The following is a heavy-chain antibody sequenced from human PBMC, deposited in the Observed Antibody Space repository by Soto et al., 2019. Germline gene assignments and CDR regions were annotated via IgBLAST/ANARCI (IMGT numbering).Heavy chain of an antibody. Sequence: VQLLESGGGLVQPGGSLRLSCAASGFSFSSYAMSWVRQPPGKGLEWIGSIYYSGNTYYNPSLKSRVTISIDSSKTQFSLKLNSVTTADTAVYYCGAQDYGAKGYYFETWGQGTLVTVSS. D-gene: IGHD4-17*01. CDR1: GFSFSSYA. CDR3: GAQDYGAKGYYFET. CDR2: IYYSGNT. V-gene: IGHV4-39*01. J-gene: IGHJ4*02.